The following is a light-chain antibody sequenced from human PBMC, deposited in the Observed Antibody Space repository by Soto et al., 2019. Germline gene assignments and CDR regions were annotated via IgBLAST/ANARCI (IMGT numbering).Light chain of an antibody. CDR1: SSDVGGYNY. J-gene: IGLJ2*01. Sequence: QSALTQPASVSGSPGQSITISCTGTSSDVGGYNYVPWYQQHPGKAPKLMIYDVSNRPSGVSNRFSGSKSGNTASLTISGLQAEDEADYYCSSYTSSSIVVFGGGTKLTVL. CDR3: SSYTSSSIVV. V-gene: IGLV2-14*01. CDR2: DVS.